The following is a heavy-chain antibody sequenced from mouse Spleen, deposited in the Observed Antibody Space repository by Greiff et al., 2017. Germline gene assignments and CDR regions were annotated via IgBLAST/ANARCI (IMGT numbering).Heavy chain of an antibody. CDR1: GYSITSGYY. J-gene: IGHJ3*01. CDR3: ARGRITTVVEGLFAY. CDR2: ISYDGSN. V-gene: IGHV3-6*01. Sequence: EVKLQESGPGLVKPSQSLSLTCSVTGYSITSGYYWNWIRQFPGNKLEWMGYISYDGSNNYNPSLKNRISITRDTSKNQFFLKLNSVTTEDTATYYCARGRITTVVEGLFAYWGQGTLVTVSA. D-gene: IGHD1-1*01.